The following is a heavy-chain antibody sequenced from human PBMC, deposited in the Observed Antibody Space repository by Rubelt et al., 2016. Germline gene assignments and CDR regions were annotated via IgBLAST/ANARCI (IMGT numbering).Heavy chain of an antibody. CDR2: VSSTGTT. Sequence: QLQLQESGPGLVKPSETLALTCTVSGDSFSRSTSSWGWIRQPPGKGLEWIATVSSTGTTYSNPSLQSRLTISLDTSKKQVSRKLSVVTAADTAVYFWARLFPKHRQGAEFWGQGTLVTVSS. J-gene: IGHJ4*02. V-gene: IGHV4-39*01. CDR1: GDSFSRSTSS. CDR3: ARLFPKHRQGAEF. D-gene: IGHD2-21*01.